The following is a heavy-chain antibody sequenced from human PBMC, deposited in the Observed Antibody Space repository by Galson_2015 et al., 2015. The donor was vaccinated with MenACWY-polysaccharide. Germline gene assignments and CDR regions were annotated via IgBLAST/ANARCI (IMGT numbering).Heavy chain of an antibody. J-gene: IGHJ6*03. D-gene: IGHD1-1*01. Sequence: SLRLSCAASGFTFSTSANHWVRLAPGKGLQWVAVISDDGSKKYYADSVKGRFTISRDNSKNTLFLQMNSLRAEDTAVYYCARSRTTGTTKYYYYYMDVWGKGTTVTVSS. CDR2: ISDDGSKK. CDR3: ARSRTTGTTKYYYYYMDV. V-gene: IGHV3-30-3*01. CDR1: GFTFSTSA.